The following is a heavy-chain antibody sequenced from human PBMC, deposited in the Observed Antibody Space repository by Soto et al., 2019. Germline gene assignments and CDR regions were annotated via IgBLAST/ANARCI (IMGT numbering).Heavy chain of an antibody. Sequence: QPGGSLRLSCAASGFTFSSYGMHWVRQAPGKGLEWVAVISYDGSNKYYADSVKGRFTISRDNSKDTLYLQMNSLRAEDTAVYYCAKESGMGDYYGSGRGGMDVWGQGTTVTVSS. V-gene: IGHV3-30*18. J-gene: IGHJ6*02. CDR2: ISYDGSNK. D-gene: IGHD3-10*01. CDR3: AKESGMGDYYGSGRGGMDV. CDR1: GFTFSSYG.